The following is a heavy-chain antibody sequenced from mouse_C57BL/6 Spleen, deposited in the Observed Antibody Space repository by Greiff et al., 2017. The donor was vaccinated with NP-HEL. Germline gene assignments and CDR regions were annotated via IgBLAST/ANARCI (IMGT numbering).Heavy chain of an antibody. D-gene: IGHD1-1*01. CDR2: INPSSGYN. J-gene: IGHJ1*03. V-gene: IGHV1-4*01. CDR3: ARNYYGRSWEWYFEV. CDR1: GYTFTSYT. Sequence: VQLQQSGAELARPGASVKMSCKASGYTFTSYTMHWVKQRPGQGLEWIGYINPSSGYNKYNQKFKDKATLTADKSSSTAYMQLSSLTSEDSAVYYCARNYYGRSWEWYFEVWGTGTTVTVAS.